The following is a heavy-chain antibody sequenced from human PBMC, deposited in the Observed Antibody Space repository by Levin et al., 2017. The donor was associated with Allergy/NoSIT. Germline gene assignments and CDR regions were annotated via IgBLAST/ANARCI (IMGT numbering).Heavy chain of an antibody. V-gene: IGHV1-2*02. CDR3: ARVLWGSRDGYNYIDY. J-gene: IGHJ4*02. D-gene: IGHD5-24*01. CDR1: GYTFTAYY. Sequence: PEASVKVSCKVSGYTFTAYYMHWVRQAPGQGLEWMGWINPISGDTNYAQKFQGRVTMTRDTSISTAYTELSRLISDDPAVYYCARVLWGSRDGYNYIDYWGQGTLVTVSS. CDR2: INPISGDT.